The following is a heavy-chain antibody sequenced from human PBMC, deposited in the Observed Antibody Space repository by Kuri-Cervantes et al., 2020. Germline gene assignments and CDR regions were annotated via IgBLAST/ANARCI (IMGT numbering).Heavy chain of an antibody. J-gene: IGHJ4*02. CDR3: ARDGSTVVRGLDY. V-gene: IGHV3-9*01. CDR2: ISWNSGSI. D-gene: IGHD4-23*01. CDR1: GFTFDDYA. Sequence: GGSLRLSCAASGFTFDDYAMHWVRQAPGKGLEWVAGISWNSGSIGYADSVKGRFTISRDNAKNSLYLQMNSLRAEDTAVYYCARDGSTVVRGLDYWGQGTLVTVSS.